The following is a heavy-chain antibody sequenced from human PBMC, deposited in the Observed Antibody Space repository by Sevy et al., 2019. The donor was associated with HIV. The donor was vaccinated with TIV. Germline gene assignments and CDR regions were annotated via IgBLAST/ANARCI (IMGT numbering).Heavy chain of an antibody. J-gene: IGHJ5*02. CDR3: ARNSGSYYGFELEDWFDP. D-gene: IGHD1-26*01. CDR1: GFTFSSYA. Sequence: GGSLRLSCAASGFTFSSYAMYWVRQAPGKGLEWVAVISYDGSNKYYADSVKGRFTISRDNSKNTLYLQMNSLRAEDTAVYYCARNSGSYYGFELEDWFDPWGQGTLVTVSS. CDR2: ISYDGSNK. V-gene: IGHV3-30-3*01.